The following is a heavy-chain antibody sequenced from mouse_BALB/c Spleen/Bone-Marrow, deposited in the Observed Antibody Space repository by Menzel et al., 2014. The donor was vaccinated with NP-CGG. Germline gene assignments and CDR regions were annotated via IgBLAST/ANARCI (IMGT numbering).Heavy chain of an antibody. CDR1: GYSFTGYT. CDR3: ARDYDGYYFDY. CDR2: INPYNGGT. D-gene: IGHD2-4*01. Sequence: VQLKESGPELAKPGASMKISCKASGYSFTGYTMNWVKQSHGKNLEWIGLINPYNGGTSHNQKFKGKATLTVDKSSSTAYMELLSLTSEDSAVYYCARDYDGYYFDYWGQGTTLTVSS. J-gene: IGHJ2*01. V-gene: IGHV1-18*01.